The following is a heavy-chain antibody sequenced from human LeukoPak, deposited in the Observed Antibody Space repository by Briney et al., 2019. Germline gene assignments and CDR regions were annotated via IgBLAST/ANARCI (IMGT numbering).Heavy chain of an antibody. CDR3: ARSMVRGVPGPAEGFDP. D-gene: IGHD3-10*01. J-gene: IGHJ5*02. Sequence: GGSLRLSCAASGFTFSSYAMTWVRQAPGKGLEWVSTISVSGGSTYYADSVKGRFTISRDNSKNTLCLQMNSLRAEDTAVYYCARSMVRGVPGPAEGFDPWGQGTLVTVSS. CDR2: ISVSGGST. V-gene: IGHV3-23*01. CDR1: GFTFSSYA.